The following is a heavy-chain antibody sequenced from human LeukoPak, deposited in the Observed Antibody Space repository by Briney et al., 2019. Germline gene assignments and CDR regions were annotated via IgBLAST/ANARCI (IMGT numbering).Heavy chain of an antibody. J-gene: IGHJ4*02. CDR2: IIPIYGTP. CDR1: GGSFSTTG. CDR3: ARGNGPGDY. D-gene: IGHD3-10*01. V-gene: IGHV1-69*05. Sequence: SVKVSCKASGGSFSTTGFSWVRQAPGQGLEWIGAIIPIYGTPTYAPRFQGRVTITTDESTSTAYMELSSLRSEDTAVYYCARGNGPGDYWGQGTLVTVSS.